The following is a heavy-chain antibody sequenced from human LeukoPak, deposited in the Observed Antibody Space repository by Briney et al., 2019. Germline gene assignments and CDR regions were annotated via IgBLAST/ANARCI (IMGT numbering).Heavy chain of an antibody. D-gene: IGHD4-17*01. V-gene: IGHV4-39*07. CDR2: IYHSGST. Sequence: SETLSLTCAVSGGSISSGGYYWGWIRQPPGKGLEWIGSIYHSGSTYYNPSLKSRVTISVDTSKNQFSLKLSSVTAADTAVYYCARNDYGDYGGGDSDYWGQGTLVTVSS. CDR1: GGSISSGGYY. CDR3: ARNDYGDYGGGDSDY. J-gene: IGHJ4*02.